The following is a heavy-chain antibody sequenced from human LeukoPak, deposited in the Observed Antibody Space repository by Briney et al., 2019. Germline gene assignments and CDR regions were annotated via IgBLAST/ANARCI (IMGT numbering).Heavy chain of an antibody. V-gene: IGHV3-33*06. Sequence: PGGSLRLSCAASGFTFSSYGVHWVRQAPGKGLEWVAVIWYDGSNKYYAGSVKGRFTISRDNSKNTLYLQMNSLRAEDTAVYYCAKERKLLGFDYWGQGTLVTVSS. J-gene: IGHJ4*02. CDR1: GFTFSSYG. CDR3: AKERKLLGFDY. D-gene: IGHD3-16*01. CDR2: IWYDGSNK.